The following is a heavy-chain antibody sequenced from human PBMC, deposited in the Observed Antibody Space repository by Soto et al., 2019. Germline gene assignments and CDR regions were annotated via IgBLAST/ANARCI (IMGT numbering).Heavy chain of an antibody. CDR3: ATHTSGSRNGPHT. J-gene: IGHJ5*02. V-gene: IGHV4-39*01. D-gene: IGHD1-26*01. Sequence: QLQLQESGPGLVKPSETLSLTCTVSGGSIKNTGANWGWVRQPPGKGLEWIGSVYYTGTTYYNPSLQSRVTISIDTSKNQYSLSVNSVVAADTAVYYCATHTSGSRNGPHTWGQGTLVTVSS. CDR2: VYYTGTT. CDR1: GGSIKNTGAN.